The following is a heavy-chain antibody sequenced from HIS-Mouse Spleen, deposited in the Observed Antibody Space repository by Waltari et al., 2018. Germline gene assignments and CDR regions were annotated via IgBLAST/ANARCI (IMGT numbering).Heavy chain of an antibody. Sequence: QVQLVQSGAEVKKPGASVKVSCKASGYTFTSYDINWVRQATGQGLEWMGWMNPKRGNTGYAQKFQGRVTMTRNTSISTAYMELSSLRSEDTAVYYCARGAEGGYCSSTSCYSAFDIWGQGTMVTVSS. D-gene: IGHD2-2*02. CDR3: ARGAEGGYCSSTSCYSAFDI. CDR1: GYTFTSYD. V-gene: IGHV1-8*01. J-gene: IGHJ3*02. CDR2: MNPKRGNT.